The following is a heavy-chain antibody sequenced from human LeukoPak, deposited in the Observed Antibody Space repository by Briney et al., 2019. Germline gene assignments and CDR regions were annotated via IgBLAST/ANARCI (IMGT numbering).Heavy chain of an antibody. D-gene: IGHD2-15*01. CDR3: ARRRGYGIFDY. J-gene: IGHJ4*02. CDR2: INHSGST. V-gene: IGHV4-38-2*02. CDR1: GYSISSGYY. Sequence: SETLSLTCTVSGYSISSGYYWAWIRQPPGKGLEWIGEINHSGSTNYNPSLKSRVTISVDTSKNQFSLKLSSVTAADTAVYHCARRRGYGIFDYWGQGTLVTVSS.